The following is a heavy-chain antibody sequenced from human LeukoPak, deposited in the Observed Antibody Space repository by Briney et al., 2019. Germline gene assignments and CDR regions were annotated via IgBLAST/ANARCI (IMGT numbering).Heavy chain of an antibody. CDR2: ISGSGGST. V-gene: IGHV3-23*01. J-gene: IGHJ4*02. Sequence: GSLRLSCAASGFTFSSYAMSWVRQAPGKGLEWVSAISGSGGSTYYADSVKGRFTISRDNSKNTLYLQMNSLRAEDTAVYYCARDRGDSSGWDRGYFDYWGQGTLVTVSS. CDR3: ARDRGDSSGWDRGYFDY. D-gene: IGHD6-19*01. CDR1: GFTFSSYA.